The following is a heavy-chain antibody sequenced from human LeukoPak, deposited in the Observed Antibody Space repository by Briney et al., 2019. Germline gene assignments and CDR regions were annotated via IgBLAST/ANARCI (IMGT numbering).Heavy chain of an antibody. CDR3: ARDTSGADY. CDR2: IQQDGNEK. Sequence: GGSLRLSCAASGFTFSTYWMSWVRQAPGKGLEWVANIQQDGNEKYYVDSVEGRFTTSRDNAKNSLYLQMNSLRAEDTAVYYCARDTSGADYWGQGTLVTVSS. V-gene: IGHV3-7*03. J-gene: IGHJ4*02. D-gene: IGHD1-1*01. CDR1: GFTFSTYW.